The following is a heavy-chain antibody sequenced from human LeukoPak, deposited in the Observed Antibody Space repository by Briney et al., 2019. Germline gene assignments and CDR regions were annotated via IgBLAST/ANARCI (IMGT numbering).Heavy chain of an antibody. CDR2: IYYGQTI. CDR3: VRHDGRGGATMGAFDS. J-gene: IGHJ5*01. D-gene: IGHD4/OR15-4a*01. V-gene: IGHV4-39*01. CDR1: AASISSSSHH. Sequence: SETLSLTCTISAASISSSSHHWGWIRQSPGKGLEWIGSIYYGQTIYYNPSLNSRVTISVVTSKDQFTLQPNSVTAADTAVYYCVRHDGRGGATMGAFDSWGQGSLVTVSS.